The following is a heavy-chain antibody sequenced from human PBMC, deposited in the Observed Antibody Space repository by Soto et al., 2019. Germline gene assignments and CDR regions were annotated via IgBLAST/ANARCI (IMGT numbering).Heavy chain of an antibody. CDR3: ARHEQFYYAYYGMDV. J-gene: IGHJ6*02. CDR2: INPGDFDT. Sequence: PGESLKISCKASGYSFTSYWIAWVRQTPGKGLELVGIINPGDFDTRYSPSFQGRVTISADRSISTAYLQWTSLKASDTATYYCARHEQFYYAYYGMDVWGQGTTVTVSS. CDR1: GYSFTSYW. V-gene: IGHV5-51*01.